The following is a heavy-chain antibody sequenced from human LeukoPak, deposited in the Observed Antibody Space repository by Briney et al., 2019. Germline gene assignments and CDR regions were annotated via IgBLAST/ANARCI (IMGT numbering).Heavy chain of an antibody. V-gene: IGHV3-23*01. CDR3: ARSSGDMITFGGVIVSGNALDY. J-gene: IGHJ4*02. CDR2: ISGSGGST. CDR1: GFTFSSYA. Sequence: GGSLRLSCAASGFTFSSYAMSWVRQAPGKGLEWVSAISGSGGSTYYADAVKGRFTISRDNSKNTLYLQMSSLRAEDTAVYYCARSSGDMITFGGVIVSGNALDYWGQGTLVTVSS. D-gene: IGHD3-16*02.